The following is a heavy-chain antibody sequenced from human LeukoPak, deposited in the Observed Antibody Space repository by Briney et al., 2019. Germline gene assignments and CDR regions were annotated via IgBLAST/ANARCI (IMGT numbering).Heavy chain of an antibody. CDR2: IRSKANSYAT. CDR3: TRLSTSGSYYGY. D-gene: IGHD1-26*01. V-gene: IGHV3-73*01. Sequence: PGGSLRLSCAASGFTFSGSAMHWVRQASGKGLEWVGRIRSKANSYATAYAASVKGRFTISRDDSKNTAYLQMNSLKTEDTAVYYCTRLSTSGSYYGYWGQGTLVTVSS. CDR1: GFTFSGSA. J-gene: IGHJ4*02.